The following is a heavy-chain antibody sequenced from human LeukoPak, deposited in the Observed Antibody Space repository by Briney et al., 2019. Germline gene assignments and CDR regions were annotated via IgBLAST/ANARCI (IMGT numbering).Heavy chain of an antibody. J-gene: IGHJ4*02. CDR1: GFTVSGNY. D-gene: IGHD6-19*01. V-gene: IGHV3-53*01. Sequence: GGSLRLSCAASGFTVSGNYMSWVRQAPGKGLEWVSVIYSGGSTYYADSVKGRFTISRDNSKNTLYLQMNSLRAEDTAVYYCARAPYSSGWYPYFDYWGQGTLVTVSS. CDR3: ARAPYSSGWYPYFDY. CDR2: IYSGGST.